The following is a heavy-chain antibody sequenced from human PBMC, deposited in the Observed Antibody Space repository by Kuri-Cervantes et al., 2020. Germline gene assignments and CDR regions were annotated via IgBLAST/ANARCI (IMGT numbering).Heavy chain of an antibody. Sequence: GESLKISCAASGFTVSSNYMSWVRQAPGKGLEWVSVIYSGGSTHYADSVRDRFTISRDTSKNTVYLQMNSLRPEDTAVYYCAKSQGSGDFLDYWGQGTLVTVSS. V-gene: IGHV3-53*05. J-gene: IGHJ4*02. CDR1: GFTVSSNY. CDR2: IYSGGST. D-gene: IGHD4-17*01. CDR3: AKSQGSGDFLDY.